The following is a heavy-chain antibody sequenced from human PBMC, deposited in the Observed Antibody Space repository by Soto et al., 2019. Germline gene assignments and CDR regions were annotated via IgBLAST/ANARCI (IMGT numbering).Heavy chain of an antibody. CDR1: GFTFSSYA. J-gene: IGHJ3*02. CDR3: AKAFVVVVAATPDAFDI. D-gene: IGHD2-15*01. V-gene: IGHV3-23*01. Sequence: GGSLRLSCAASGFTFSSYAMSWVRQAPGKGLEWVSAISGSGGSTYYADSVKGRFTISRDNSKNTLYLQMNSLRAEDTAVYYCAKAFVVVVAATPDAFDIWGQGTMVTVSS. CDR2: ISGSGGST.